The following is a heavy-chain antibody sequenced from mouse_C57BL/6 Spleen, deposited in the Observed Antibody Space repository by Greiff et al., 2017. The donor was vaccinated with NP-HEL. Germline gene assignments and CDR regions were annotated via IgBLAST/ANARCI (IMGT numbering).Heavy chain of an antibody. J-gene: IGHJ4*01. CDR3: AREIAPYAMDY. D-gene: IGHD6-1*01. V-gene: IGHV1-81*01. CDR2: LYPRSGNT. Sequence: QVQLQQSGAELARPGASVKLSCTASGYTFKSYGISWVKQRTGQGLEWIGELYPRSGNTYYNEKFQGKATLTADKSSSTAYMELRSLTSEDSAVYFCAREIAPYAMDYWGQGTSVTVSS. CDR1: GYTFKSYG.